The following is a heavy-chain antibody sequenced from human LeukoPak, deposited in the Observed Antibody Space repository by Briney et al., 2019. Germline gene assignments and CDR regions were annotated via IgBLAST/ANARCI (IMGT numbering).Heavy chain of an antibody. V-gene: IGHV4-34*01. Sequence: PSETLSLTCAVYGGSFSGYYWSWIRQPPGKGLEWIGELNHSGSTNYNPSLKSRVTISVDTSKNQFSLKLSSVTAADTAVYYCARGMMAPYYFDYWGQGTLVTVSS. CDR1: GGSFSGYY. J-gene: IGHJ4*02. D-gene: IGHD3-16*01. CDR2: LNHSGST. CDR3: ARGMMAPYYFDY.